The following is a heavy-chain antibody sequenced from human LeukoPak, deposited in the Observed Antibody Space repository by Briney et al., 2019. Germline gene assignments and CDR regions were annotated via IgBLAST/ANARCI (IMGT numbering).Heavy chain of an antibody. Sequence: GASVKVSCKASGYTFTGYYMHWVRQAPGQGLEWMGWINPNSGGTNYAQRFQGRVTMTSDTSTTTVYMELSSLRSEDTAIYYCARDAYGSDYWGQGTLVTVSS. CDR3: ARDAYGSDY. CDR2: INPNSGGT. D-gene: IGHD3-10*01. CDR1: GYTFTGYY. J-gene: IGHJ4*02. V-gene: IGHV1-2*02.